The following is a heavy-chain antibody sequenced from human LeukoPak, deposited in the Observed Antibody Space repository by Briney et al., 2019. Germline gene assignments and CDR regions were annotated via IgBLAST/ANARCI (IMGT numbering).Heavy chain of an antibody. J-gene: IGHJ5*02. V-gene: IGHV4-59*01. CDR2: IYYSGST. D-gene: IGHD2/OR15-2a*01. CDR3: AGSFRPYNWFDP. CDR1: GGSISYYY. Sequence: PSETLSLTCTVSGGSISYYYWSWIRQPPGKGLEWIGYIYYSGSTNYNPSLKSRVTISVDTSKNQFSLKLSSVTAADTAVYYCAGSFRPYNWFDPWGQGTLVTVSS.